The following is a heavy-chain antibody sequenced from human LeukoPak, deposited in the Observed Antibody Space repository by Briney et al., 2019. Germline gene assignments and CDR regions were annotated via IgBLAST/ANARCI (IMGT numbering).Heavy chain of an antibody. Sequence: SESLSLTCTVSGRSFSSYYWRWVRQPPGEGLGWIGYIYYSGSTNYNPCLKSRVTISVDTSKNQFSLKLSSVTAADTAVYYCARGVYIAAALYGYGGQRTLLTVSS. J-gene: IGHJ4*02. D-gene: IGHD6-13*01. CDR1: GRSFSSYY. V-gene: IGHV4-59*01. CDR2: IYYSGST. CDR3: ARGVYIAAALYGY.